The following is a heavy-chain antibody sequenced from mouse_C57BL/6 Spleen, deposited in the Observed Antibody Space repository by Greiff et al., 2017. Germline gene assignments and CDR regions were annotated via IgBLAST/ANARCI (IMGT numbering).Heavy chain of an antibody. D-gene: IGHD1-1*01. CDR2: IYPGDGDT. V-gene: IGHV1-80*01. CDR1: GYAFSSYW. J-gene: IGHJ2*01. CDR3: ARSGTVVALDY. Sequence: QVQLQQSGAELVKPGASVKISCKASGYAFSSYWMNWVKQRPGKGLEWIGQIYPGDGDTNYNGKFKGKATLTADKSSSTAYMQRSSLTSEDSAVYFCARSGTVVALDYWGQGTTLTVSS.